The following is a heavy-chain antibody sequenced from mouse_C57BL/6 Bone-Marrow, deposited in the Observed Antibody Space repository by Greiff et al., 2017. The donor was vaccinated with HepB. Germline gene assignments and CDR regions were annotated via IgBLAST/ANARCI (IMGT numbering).Heavy chain of an antibody. V-gene: IGHV14-4*01. D-gene: IGHD1-1*01. CDR2: IDPENGDT. J-gene: IGHJ3*01. CDR1: GFNIKDDY. Sequence: EVKLVESGAELVRPGASVKLSCTASGFNIKDDYMHWVKQRPEQGLEWIGWIDPENGDTDYASKFQGKATITADTSSNTAYLQLSSLTSEDTAVYYCTTIATSRFAYWGQGTLVTVSA. CDR3: TTIATSRFAY.